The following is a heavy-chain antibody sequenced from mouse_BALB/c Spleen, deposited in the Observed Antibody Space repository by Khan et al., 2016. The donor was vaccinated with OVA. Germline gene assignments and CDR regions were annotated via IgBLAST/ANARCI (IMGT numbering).Heavy chain of an antibody. D-gene: IGHD1-2*01. CDR1: GYTFTDYY. V-gene: IGHV1-77*01. J-gene: IGHJ3*01. CDR2: ISPGSGDT. CDR3: ARRNYFGYTFAY. Sequence: QVQLKESGAELARPGASVKLSCKASGYTFTDYYINWVKLRTGQGLEWIGEISPGSGDTYYNERLKGKATLTAGKSSSTAYMQLSSLTSEASAVYFCARRNYFGYTFAYWGQGTLVTVSA.